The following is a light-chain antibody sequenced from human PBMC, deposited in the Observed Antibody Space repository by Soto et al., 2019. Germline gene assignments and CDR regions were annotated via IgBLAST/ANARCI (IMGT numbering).Light chain of an antibody. CDR3: QQLNSYPI. CDR2: AAS. Sequence: IQLTQSPSSLSASVGDRVTITCRASQGISSYLAWYQQQPRKAPKLLIYAASTLQSGVPSRFSGSGSGTDFTLTISSLQPEDFATYYCQQLNSYPIFDPGTKVDIK. CDR1: QGISSY. V-gene: IGKV1-9*01. J-gene: IGKJ3*01.